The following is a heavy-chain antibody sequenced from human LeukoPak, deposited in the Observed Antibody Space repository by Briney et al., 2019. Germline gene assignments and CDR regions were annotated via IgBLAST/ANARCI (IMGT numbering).Heavy chain of an antibody. D-gene: IGHD3-3*01. CDR2: ISAYNGNT. J-gene: IGHJ6*02. V-gene: IGHV1-18*01. CDR1: GYTFTSYG. Sequence: ASVKVSCKASGYTFTSYGISWVRQAPGQGLEWMGWISAYNGNTNYAQKLQGRVTMTTDTSTSTAYMELRSLRSDDTAVYYCASFRYYDFWSGYYSPYYYYGMDVWGQGTTVTVSS. CDR3: ASFRYYDFWSGYYSPYYYYGMDV.